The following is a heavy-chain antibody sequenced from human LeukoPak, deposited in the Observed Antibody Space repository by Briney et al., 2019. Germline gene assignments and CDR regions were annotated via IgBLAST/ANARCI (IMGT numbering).Heavy chain of an antibody. CDR2: IKQDGSEK. D-gene: IGHD5-18*01. CDR1: GITFSSYW. CDR3: ARDTAMVF. J-gene: IGHJ4*02. V-gene: IGHV3-7*01. Sequence: GGSLRLSCAASGITFSSYWMSWVRQAPGKGLEWVANIKQDGSEKYYVDSVKGRFTISRDNAKNSLYLQMNSLRAEDTAVYYCARDTAMVFWGQGTLVTVSS.